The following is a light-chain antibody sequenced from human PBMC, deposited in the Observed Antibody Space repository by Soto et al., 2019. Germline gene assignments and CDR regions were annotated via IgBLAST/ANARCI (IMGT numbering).Light chain of an antibody. V-gene: IGKV3-11*01. CDR1: QSVRTS. CDR3: QQRNVWPPIT. J-gene: IGKJ5*01. CDR2: DAT. Sequence: EVVLTQSPATLSLSPGERATLSCRASQSVRTSLAWYQQKPGQAPRLVNFDATNRANGVPARFGGSGSGTDFTLTINSLEPEDFAVYYCQQRNVWPPITFGQGTRLEI.